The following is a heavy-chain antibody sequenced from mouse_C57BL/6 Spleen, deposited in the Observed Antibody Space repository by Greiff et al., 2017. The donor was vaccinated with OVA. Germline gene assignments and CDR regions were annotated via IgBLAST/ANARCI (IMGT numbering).Heavy chain of an antibody. CDR3: SSSSPDDYGLYYFDD. CDR1: GYTFTSYW. J-gene: IGHJ2*01. Sequence: QVQLQQPGAELVKPGASVKLSCKASGYTFTSYWMHWVKQRPGQGLEWIGMIHPNSGSTNYNEKFKSKATLTVDKSSSTAYMQLSSLTSEDSAVYYCSSSSPDDYGLYYFDDWGQGTTLTVSS. CDR2: IHPNSGST. V-gene: IGHV1-64*01. D-gene: IGHD1-1*01.